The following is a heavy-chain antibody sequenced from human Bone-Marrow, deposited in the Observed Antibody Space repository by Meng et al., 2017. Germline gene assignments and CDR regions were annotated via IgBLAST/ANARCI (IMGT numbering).Heavy chain of an antibody. CDR1: GYRFSSYW. CDR2: IHPGDSDT. CDR3: ANPNGGGYSYVGV. D-gene: IGHD5-18*01. J-gene: IGHJ6*02. V-gene: IGHV5-51*01. Sequence: KVSCKGSGYRFSSYWIGWVRQMPGKGLEWMGIIHPGDSDTRYSPSFKGQVTISADKSISTAYLQWSSLKAPDTAIYYCANPNGGGYSYVGVWGQGTTVTVSS.